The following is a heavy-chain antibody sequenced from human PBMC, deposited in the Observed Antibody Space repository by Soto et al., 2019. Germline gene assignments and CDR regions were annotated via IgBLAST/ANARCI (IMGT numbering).Heavy chain of an antibody. CDR1: GGSISSSSYY. D-gene: IGHD2-21*02. J-gene: IGHJ5*02. CDR2: IYYSGST. V-gene: IGHV4-39*01. Sequence: QLQLQESGPGLVKPSETLSLTCTVSGGSISSSSYYGGWIRQPPGKGLEWIGSIYYSGSTYYNPSLKSRVTNPVDTSKTQFSVKLSSVNAAGTAVYYCARGADHANDCGEGVSNWFDPGGQGTLVTVSS. CDR3: ARGADHANDCGEGVSNWFDP.